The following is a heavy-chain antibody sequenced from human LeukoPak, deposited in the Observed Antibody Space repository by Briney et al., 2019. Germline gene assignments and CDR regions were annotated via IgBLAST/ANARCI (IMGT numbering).Heavy chain of an antibody. J-gene: IGHJ5*02. V-gene: IGHV3-66*01. D-gene: IGHD6-13*01. CDR2: IYSGGDT. Sequence: PGGSLRLSCAASGFTVSNNYMNWVRQAPGKGLEWISLIYSGGDTSYADSVKGRFTVSRDHSKNTLYLQMNSLRAEDTAVYYCARDPPAVDLNTYAWGQGTLVIVSS. CDR3: ARDPPAVDLNTYA. CDR1: GFTVSNNY.